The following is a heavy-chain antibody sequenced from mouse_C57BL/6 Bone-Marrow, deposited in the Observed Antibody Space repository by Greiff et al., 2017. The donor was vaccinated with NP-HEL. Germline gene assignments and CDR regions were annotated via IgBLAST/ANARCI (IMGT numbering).Heavy chain of an antibody. CDR3: AREGVVGYFDY. J-gene: IGHJ2*01. Sequence: VKLMESGAELARPGASVKLSCKASGYTFTSYGISWVKQRTGQGLEWIGEIYPRSGNTYYNEKFKGKATLTADKSSSTAYMELRSLTSEDSAVYFCAREGVVGYFDYWGQGTTLTVSS. D-gene: IGHD1-1*01. V-gene: IGHV1-81*01. CDR1: GYTFTSYG. CDR2: IYPRSGNT.